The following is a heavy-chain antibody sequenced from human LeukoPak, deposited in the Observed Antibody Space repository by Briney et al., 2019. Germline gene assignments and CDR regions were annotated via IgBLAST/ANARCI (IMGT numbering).Heavy chain of an antibody. CDR1: GGSMSSHY. J-gene: IGHJ4*02. D-gene: IGHD6-6*01. V-gene: IGHV4-59*11. CDR3: ARDPGQLVALYYFDY. CDR2: IYYSGST. Sequence: SSETLFLTCTVSGGSMSSHYWSWIRQPPGKGLEWIGYIYYSGSTNYNPSLKSRVTISVDTSKNQFSLKLSSVTAADTAVYYCARDPGQLVALYYFDYWAREPWSPSPQ.